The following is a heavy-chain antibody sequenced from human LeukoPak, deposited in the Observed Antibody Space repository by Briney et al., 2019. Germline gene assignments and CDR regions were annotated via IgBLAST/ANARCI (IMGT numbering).Heavy chain of an antibody. V-gene: IGHV1-69*01. CDR2: IIPIFGTA. CDR3: ARDRAYCGGDCYPDSAIGPNTDAFDI. Sequence: ASVKVSCKASGGTFSSYAISWVRQAPGQGLEWMGGIIPIFGTANYAQKFQGRVTITADESTSTAYMELSSLRSEDTAVYYCARDRAYCGGDCYPDSAIGPNTDAFDIWGQGTMVTVSS. CDR1: GGTFSSYA. J-gene: IGHJ3*02. D-gene: IGHD2-21*02.